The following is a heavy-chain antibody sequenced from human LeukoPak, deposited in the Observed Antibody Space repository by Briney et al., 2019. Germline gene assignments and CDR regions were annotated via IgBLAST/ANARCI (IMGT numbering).Heavy chain of an antibody. D-gene: IGHD1-26*01. Sequence: GGSLRLSCAASGFTFSSYWMSWVRRAPGKGLEWVANIKQDGSEKYYVDSVKGRFTISRDNAKNSLYLQMNSLRAEDTAVYYCARLRVGAHYYFDYWGQGTLVTVSS. J-gene: IGHJ4*02. CDR2: IKQDGSEK. CDR1: GFTFSSYW. V-gene: IGHV3-7*03. CDR3: ARLRVGAHYYFDY.